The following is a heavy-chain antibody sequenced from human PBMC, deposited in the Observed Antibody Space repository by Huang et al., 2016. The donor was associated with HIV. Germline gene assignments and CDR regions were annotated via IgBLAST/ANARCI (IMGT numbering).Heavy chain of an antibody. J-gene: IGHJ4*02. Sequence: QVQLVQSGAEVKKPGSSVKVSCKASGGSFRNFAIGWVRQAPGQGLEWMGGIIPTLGTANYAQKFQGRVTIIADESKSTAYMELSSLRSEDTAVYYCATVDYYDTSGPQRGYFDNWGQGTLVTVSS. D-gene: IGHD3-22*01. CDR3: ATVDYYDTSGPQRGYFDN. V-gene: IGHV1-69*01. CDR2: IIPTLGTA. CDR1: GGSFRNFA.